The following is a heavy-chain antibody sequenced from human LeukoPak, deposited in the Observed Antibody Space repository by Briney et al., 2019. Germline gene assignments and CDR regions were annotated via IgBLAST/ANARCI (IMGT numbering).Heavy chain of an antibody. CDR1: GGTFSSYA. Sequence: ASVKVSCKASGGTFSSYAINWVRQATGQGLEWMGWMNPNSGNTGYAQKFQDNVTMTRNTSISTAYMELSSLESEDTAVYYCASALKRGSAGTLIDYWGQGTLVTVSS. CDR3: ASALKRGSAGTLIDY. J-gene: IGHJ4*02. CDR2: MNPNSGNT. V-gene: IGHV1-8*02. D-gene: IGHD6-13*01.